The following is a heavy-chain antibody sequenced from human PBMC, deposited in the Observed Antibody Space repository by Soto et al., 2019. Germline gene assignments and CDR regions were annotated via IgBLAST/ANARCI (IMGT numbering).Heavy chain of an antibody. CDR2: ISGSGGST. CDR1: GFTFSSYA. Sequence: GGSLRLSCAASGFTFSSYAMSWVRQAPGKGLEWVSAISGSGGSTYYADSVKGRFTISRDNSKNTLYLQMNSLRAEDTAVYYCAKDRYIAVAGPPRYYYYYYGMDVWGQGTTVTVSS. V-gene: IGHV3-23*01. D-gene: IGHD6-19*01. J-gene: IGHJ6*02. CDR3: AKDRYIAVAGPPRYYYYYYGMDV.